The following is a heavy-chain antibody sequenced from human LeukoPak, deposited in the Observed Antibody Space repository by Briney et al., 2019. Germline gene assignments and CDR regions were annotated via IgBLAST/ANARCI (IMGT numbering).Heavy chain of an antibody. CDR3: AKDFPILSTTQNYYYYMDV. V-gene: IGHV3-23*01. Sequence: PGGSLRLSCAASGFTFSSFAMSWVRQAPGKGLEWVSAICGSGGGTYYADSVKGRFTISRDNSKNTLYLQMNSLRAEDTAVYYCAKDFPILSTTQNYYYYMDVWGKGTTVTVSS. D-gene: IGHD1-14*01. CDR1: GFTFSSFA. CDR2: ICGSGGGT. J-gene: IGHJ6*03.